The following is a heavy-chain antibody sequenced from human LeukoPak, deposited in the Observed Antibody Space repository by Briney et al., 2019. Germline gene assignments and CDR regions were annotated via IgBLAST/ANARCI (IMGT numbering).Heavy chain of an antibody. D-gene: IGHD6-13*01. CDR1: GYTFTSYG. Sequence: ASVKVSCKASGYTFTSYGISWVRQAPGQGLEWMGWINPNSGGTNYAQKFQGRVTMTRDTSISTAYMELSRLRSDDTAVYYCASRDIAAARFGYYYMDVWGKGTTVTISS. J-gene: IGHJ6*03. V-gene: IGHV1-2*02. CDR3: ASRDIAAARFGYYYMDV. CDR2: INPNSGGT.